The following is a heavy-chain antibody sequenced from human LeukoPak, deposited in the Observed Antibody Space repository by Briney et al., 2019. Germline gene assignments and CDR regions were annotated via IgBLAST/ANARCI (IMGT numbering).Heavy chain of an antibody. CDR3: ARDSGELLYDYYYYGMDV. Sequence: GGSLRLSCAASGFTFSSCSMNWVRQAPGKGLEWVSSISSSSSYIYYADSVKGRFTISRDNAKNSLYLQMNSLRAEDTAVYYCARDSGELLYDYYYYGMDVWGQGTTVTVSS. CDR1: GFTFSSCS. J-gene: IGHJ6*02. D-gene: IGHD1-26*01. V-gene: IGHV3-21*01. CDR2: ISSSSSYI.